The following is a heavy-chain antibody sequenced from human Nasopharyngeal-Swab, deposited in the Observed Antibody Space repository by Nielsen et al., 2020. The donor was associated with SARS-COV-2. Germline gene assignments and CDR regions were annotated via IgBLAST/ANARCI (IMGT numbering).Heavy chain of an antibody. J-gene: IGHJ4*02. D-gene: IGHD1-26*01. CDR2: IKEDGSQK. CDR3: ARAVAGATDY. Sequence: GESLKISCAVSGFTFSTFWMTWVRQAPGKGLEWVANIKEDGSQKYYLDSVKGRFTISRDNAKNSLYLQMNSLRAEDTAIYFCARAVAGATDYWGQGTLVIVSS. CDR1: GFTFSTFW. V-gene: IGHV3-7*03.